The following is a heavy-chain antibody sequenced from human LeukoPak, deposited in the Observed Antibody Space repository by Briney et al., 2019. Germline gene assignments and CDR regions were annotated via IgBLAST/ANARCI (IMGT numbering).Heavy chain of an antibody. Sequence: GGSLRLSCTASGFTFGDYGMSWLRQAPGKGLEWLGFIRSKPYGGTTEYAASVKGRFTVSRDNAKNSLYLQMNSLRAEDTAIYYCATFVIGPTIDYWGQGTLVTVSS. J-gene: IGHJ4*02. CDR2: IRSKPYGGTT. V-gene: IGHV3-49*03. CDR1: GFTFGDYG. CDR3: ATFVIGPTIDY. D-gene: IGHD3-3*01.